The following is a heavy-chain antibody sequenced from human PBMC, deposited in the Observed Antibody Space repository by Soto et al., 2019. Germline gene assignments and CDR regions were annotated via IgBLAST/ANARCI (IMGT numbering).Heavy chain of an antibody. V-gene: IGHV4-39*01. J-gene: IGHJ6*02. Sequence: SETLSLTCTVSGGSISSSSYYWGWIRQPPGEGLEWIGSIYYNGSTYYNPSLKSRVTISVDTSKNQFSLKLSSVTAADTAVYYCARHSGSYYYYYYYGMDVWGQGTTVTVSS. D-gene: IGHD1-26*01. CDR1: GGSISSSSYY. CDR3: ARHSGSYYYYYYYGMDV. CDR2: IYYNGST.